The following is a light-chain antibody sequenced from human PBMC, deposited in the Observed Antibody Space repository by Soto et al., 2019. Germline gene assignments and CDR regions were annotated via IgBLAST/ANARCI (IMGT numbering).Light chain of an antibody. CDR3: SAFTTDNFVI. CDR2: DVS. CDR1: SSDVGNSIY. V-gene: IGLV2-14*03. Sequence: QSALTQPASVSGSPGQSITISCTGTSSDVGNSIYVSWYQHHPDKAPKLVIYDVSDRPSGISDRFSASKSGNTASLTISGLQADDEADYYCSAFTTDNFVIFGGGTKLTVL. J-gene: IGLJ2*01.